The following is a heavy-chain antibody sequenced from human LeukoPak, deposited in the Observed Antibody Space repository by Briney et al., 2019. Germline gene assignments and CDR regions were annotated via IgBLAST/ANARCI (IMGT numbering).Heavy chain of an antibody. CDR1: GYTFTSYY. V-gene: IGHV1-46*01. J-gene: IGHJ5*02. CDR3: VKQPPGGYDTSQNWFDL. CDR2: INPSGGST. Sequence: ASVKVSCKASGYTFTSYYMHWVRQAPGHGLEWMGIINPSGGSTSYAQKFQGRVTMTRDTSTSTVYMELSSLRSEDTAVYYCVKQPPGGYDTSQNWFDLWGQGTLVTV. D-gene: IGHD3-22*01.